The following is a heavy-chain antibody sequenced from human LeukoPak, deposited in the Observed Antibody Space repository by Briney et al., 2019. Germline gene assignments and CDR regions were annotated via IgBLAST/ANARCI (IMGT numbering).Heavy chain of an antibody. CDR2: ISSSSSTI. J-gene: IGHJ3*02. D-gene: IGHD3-22*01. Sequence: GGSLRLSCAASGFTFSSYSMNWVRQAPGKGLEWVSYISSSSSTIYYADSVKGRFTISRDNAKNSLYLQMNSLRAEDTAVYYCAREYYYDSSGYYSTRENAFDIWGQGTMVTVSS. V-gene: IGHV3-48*01. CDR1: GFTFSSYS. CDR3: AREYYYDSSGYYSTRENAFDI.